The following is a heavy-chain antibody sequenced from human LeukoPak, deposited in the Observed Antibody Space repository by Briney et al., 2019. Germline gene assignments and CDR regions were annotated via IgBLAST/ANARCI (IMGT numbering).Heavy chain of an antibody. Sequence: GGSLRLSCAASGFTFSSYWMNWVRQVPGKGLEWVANIKQDGSEKSYVDSVKGRFTISRDNAKNSLYLQMNTLRVEDTAMYYCASLDTAKQPLANHWGQGTLVTVSS. V-gene: IGHV3-7*03. CDR2: IKQDGSEK. D-gene: IGHD5-18*01. CDR3: ASLDTAKQPLANH. J-gene: IGHJ5*02. CDR1: GFTFSSYW.